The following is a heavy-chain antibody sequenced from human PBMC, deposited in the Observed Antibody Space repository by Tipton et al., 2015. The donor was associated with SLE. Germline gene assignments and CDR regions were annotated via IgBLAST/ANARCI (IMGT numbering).Heavy chain of an antibody. Sequence: SLRLSCAASGFTSSGSGMHWVRQAPGKGLEWVGRMRTKGDSYATAYAASVEGRFTISREDSKNMAYLQMNSLKTEDTAVYYCAKGYGWGTEYFDFWGRGTLVTVSS. CDR1: GFTSSGSG. V-gene: IGHV3-73*01. CDR2: MRTKGDSYAT. D-gene: IGHD6-19*01. CDR3: AKGYGWGTEYFDF. J-gene: IGHJ2*01.